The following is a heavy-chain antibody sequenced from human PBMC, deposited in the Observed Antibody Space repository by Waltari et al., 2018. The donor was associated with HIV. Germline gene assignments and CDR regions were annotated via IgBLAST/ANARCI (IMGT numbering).Heavy chain of an antibody. CDR3: ASSTPTQWLVPGYYYGMDV. J-gene: IGHJ6*02. D-gene: IGHD6-19*01. CDR1: GGSFSGYY. V-gene: IGHV4-34*01. Sequence: QVQLQQWGAGLLKPSETLSLTCAVYGGSFSGYYWSWIRQPPGKGLEWIGEINHSGSTNNNPSLKSRVTISVDTSKNQFSLKLSSVTAADTAVYYCASSTPTQWLVPGYYYGMDVWGQGTTVTVSS. CDR2: INHSGST.